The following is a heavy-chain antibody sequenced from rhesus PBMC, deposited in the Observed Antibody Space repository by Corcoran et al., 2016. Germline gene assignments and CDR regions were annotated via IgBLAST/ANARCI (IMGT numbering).Heavy chain of an antibody. CDR3: ARGTGLYGLDS. D-gene: IGHD2-15*01. V-gene: IGHV4-173*01. CDR1: GGSISGNY. Sequence: QLQLQESGPGLMKPSETLSLTCAVSGGSISGNYGSWIRQPPGKGLEWLGRISGSGGSTDHNPSLKSRVTISTDTSKNQFSLKLSSVTAADTAVYYCARGTGLYGLDSWGHGVVVTVSS. CDR2: ISGSGGST. J-gene: IGHJ6*01.